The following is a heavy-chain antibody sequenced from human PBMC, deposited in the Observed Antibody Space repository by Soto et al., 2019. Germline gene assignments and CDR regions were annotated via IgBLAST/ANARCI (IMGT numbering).Heavy chain of an antibody. CDR2: VTPLFGIP. CDR3: ARDTHSAGGWFDT. CDR1: GGTSRSLS. Sequence: QVPLVQSGAEVKKPGSSVKVSCKASGGTSRSLSITWVRQAPGQGLEWMGGVTPLFGIPNYPQKFQDRLTITADKSTGTAYLELSRLRSEDTAVYYCARDTHSAGGWFDTWGRGTLVTVSS. D-gene: IGHD2-15*01. J-gene: IGHJ5*02. V-gene: IGHV1-69*17.